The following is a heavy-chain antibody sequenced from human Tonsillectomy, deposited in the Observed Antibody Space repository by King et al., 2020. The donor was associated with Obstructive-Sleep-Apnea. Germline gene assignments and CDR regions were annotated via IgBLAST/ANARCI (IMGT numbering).Heavy chain of an antibody. CDR3: ARALGFGESYNWFDP. CDR2: MNPNSGNT. CDR1: GYTFTSYD. Sequence: QLVQSGAEVKKPGASVKVSCKASGYTFTSYDINWVRQATGQGLEWMGWMNPNSGNTGYAQKFQGRVTMTRNTSISTAYMGLSSLRSEETAVYYYARALGFGESYNWFDPWGQGTLVTVSS. V-gene: IGHV1-8*01. J-gene: IGHJ5*02. D-gene: IGHD3-10*01.